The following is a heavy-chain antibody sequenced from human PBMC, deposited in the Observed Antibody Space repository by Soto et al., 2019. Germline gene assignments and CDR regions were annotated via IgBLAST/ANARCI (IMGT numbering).Heavy chain of an antibody. Sequence: GGSLRLSCAASGFTFSRYAMSWVRQAPGKGLEWVSTVTGGGHTTYNADSVNGRFTISRDNSKNTLYLQMNNLRAEDTAIYYCASSSGAPDVYGMDIWGPVPTLTLSS. CDR2: VTGGGHTT. CDR1: GFTFSRYA. J-gene: IGHJ6*01. V-gene: IGHV3-23*01. CDR3: ASSSGAPDVYGMDI. D-gene: IGHD3-10*01.